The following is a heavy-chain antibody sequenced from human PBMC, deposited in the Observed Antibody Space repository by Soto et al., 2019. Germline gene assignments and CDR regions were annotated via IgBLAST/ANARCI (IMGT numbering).Heavy chain of an antibody. V-gene: IGHV3-23*01. CDR3: ARKVLGSTSRPDWWYFDL. CDR1: GFTFINYA. CDR2: ISGGGDRT. D-gene: IGHD2-2*01. Sequence: EVQLLESGGGLVQPGGSLRLSCVGSGFTFINYAMNWVRQTPGKGLEWVSGISGGGDRTFDADSVKGRFTISRDNSKNTATLQMNSLRADATAVYYCARKVLGSTSRPDWWYFDLWGRGTLVTVSS. J-gene: IGHJ2*01.